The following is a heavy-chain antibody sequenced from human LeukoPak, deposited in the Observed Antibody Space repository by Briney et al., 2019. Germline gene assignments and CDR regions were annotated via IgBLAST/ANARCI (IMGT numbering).Heavy chain of an antibody. Sequence: PGGSLRLSCAASGITVNTNYMSWVGQAPGKGLEWVSAISGSGGSTYYANSVKGRFTISRDNSKNTLYLQMNSLRAEDTAVYYCARVVTSGWNLDAFDIWGQGTMVTVSS. CDR2: ISGSGGST. CDR1: GITVNTNY. CDR3: ARVVTSGWNLDAFDI. J-gene: IGHJ3*02. D-gene: IGHD6-19*01. V-gene: IGHV3-23*01.